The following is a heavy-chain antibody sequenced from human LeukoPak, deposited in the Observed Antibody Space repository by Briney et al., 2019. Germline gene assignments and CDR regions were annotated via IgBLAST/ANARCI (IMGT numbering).Heavy chain of an antibody. D-gene: IGHD6-13*01. Sequence: PSETLSLTCTVSGGSISSYYWSWIRQPPGKGLEWIGYIYYSGSTNYNPSLKSRVTISVDTSKNQFSLKLSSVTAADTAVYYCARAQYSSSWYRDANNWFDPWGQGTLVTVSS. CDR3: ARAQYSSSWYRDANNWFDP. V-gene: IGHV4-59*01. CDR1: GGSISSYY. CDR2: IYYSGST. J-gene: IGHJ5*02.